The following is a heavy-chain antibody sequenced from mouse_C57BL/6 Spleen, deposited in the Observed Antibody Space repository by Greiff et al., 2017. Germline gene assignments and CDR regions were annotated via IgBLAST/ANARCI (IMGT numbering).Heavy chain of an antibody. V-gene: IGHV1-72*01. CDR2: IDPNSGGT. D-gene: IGHD2-2*01. CDR3: ARSYGYDDEDPIDPYYDTMDY. CDR1: GYTFTSYW. J-gene: IGHJ4*01. Sequence: QVQLQQPGAELVKPGASVKLSCKASGYTFTSYWMHWVKQRPGRGLEWIGRIDPNSGGTKYNEKFKSKATLTVDNPSSTAYMQLSSLTSEDSAVYDCARSYGYDDEDPIDPYYDTMDYWGQGTSVTVSS.